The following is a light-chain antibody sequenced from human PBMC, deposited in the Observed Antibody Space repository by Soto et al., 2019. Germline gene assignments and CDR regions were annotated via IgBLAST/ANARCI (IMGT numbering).Light chain of an antibody. CDR3: QQYGSSPFT. CDR1: RSISTN. CDR2: AAS. J-gene: IGKJ3*01. V-gene: IGKV3-15*01. Sequence: EIVMTQSPSTLSVSQGERATLSCRASRSISTNLAWYQQTPVQAPRLLIYAASTSATDIPGRFSGSGSGTEFTLTISSLEPDDFAVYYCQQYGSSPFTFGPGTKVDIK.